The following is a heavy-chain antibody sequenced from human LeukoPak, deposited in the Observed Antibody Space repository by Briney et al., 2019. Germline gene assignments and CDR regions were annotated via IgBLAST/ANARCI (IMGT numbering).Heavy chain of an antibody. V-gene: IGHV1-69*08. CDR2: IITILGKA. CDR3: ARGADFYYYGMDV. J-gene: IGHJ6*02. CDR1: GGTLSSYT. Sequence: SVNVACKAYGGTLSSYTISWVRQAPGQGLEWMGRIITILGKANYAQKFQDRVSITADKSTGTAYMELSSLRSEDTAVYYCARGADFYYYGMDVWGQGTTVTVSS.